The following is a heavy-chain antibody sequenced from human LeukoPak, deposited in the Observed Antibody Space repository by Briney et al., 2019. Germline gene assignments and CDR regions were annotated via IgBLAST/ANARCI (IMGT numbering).Heavy chain of an antibody. D-gene: IGHD5-18*01. Sequence: GGSLRPSCEASGFPFSGFYMSWVRQTPGKGLEWLSYISSGSRYTLYADSVGGRFTVSRDDAQNLLFLRMNSLRAEDTAVYYCAKDVDTAMVEFWDYWGQGTLVTVSS. J-gene: IGHJ4*02. CDR3: AKDVDTAMVEFWDY. CDR2: ISSGSRYT. CDR1: GFPFSGFY. V-gene: IGHV3-11*05.